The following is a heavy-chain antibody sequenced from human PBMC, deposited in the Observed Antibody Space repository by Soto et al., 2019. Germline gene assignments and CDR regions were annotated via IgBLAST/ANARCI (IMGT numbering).Heavy chain of an antibody. CDR1: GYTLTSYA. J-gene: IGHJ1*01. CDR3: ARDYPPYSRSAKGKYSI. V-gene: IGHV1-3*01. CDR2: INAGNGNT. Sequence: ASVKVSCKASGYTLTSYAMHWVRQAPGQRLEWMGWINAGNGNTKYSQKFQGKVTITRDTSASTAYMELSSLRSEDTAVYYCARDYPPYSRSAKGKYSIWGQGTLVTVSS. D-gene: IGHD6-13*01.